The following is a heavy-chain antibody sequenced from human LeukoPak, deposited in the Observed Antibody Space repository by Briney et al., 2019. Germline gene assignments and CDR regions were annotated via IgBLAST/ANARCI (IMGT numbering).Heavy chain of an antibody. V-gene: IGHV1-18*01. CDR3: ARDLRQWLVAVLDY. CDR1: GYTFTSYG. J-gene: IGHJ4*02. D-gene: IGHD6-19*01. CDR2: ISAYNGNT. Sequence: GASVKVSCKASGYTFTSYGISWVRQAPGQGLEWMGWISAYNGNTNYAQKLQGRVTMTTDTSTSTAYMELRSLRSDDTAVYYCARDLRQWLVAVLDYWGQGTLVTVSS.